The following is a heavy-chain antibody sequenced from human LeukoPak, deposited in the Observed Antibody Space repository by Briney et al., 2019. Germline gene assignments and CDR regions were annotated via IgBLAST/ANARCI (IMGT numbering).Heavy chain of an antibody. CDR2: MRSSPYGGTT. V-gene: IGHV3-49*03. Sequence: PGGSLRLSCAASGFTVSSSSMSWFRQAPGKGLEWVGFMRSSPYGGTTEYAASVEGRFTISRDDSKKSRFTISRDDSKSIAYLQMNSLKPEDTAMYYCTIYRTYDILTGYPAWYGVGVWGQGTTVTVSS. D-gene: IGHD3-9*01. J-gene: IGHJ6*02. CDR1: GFTVSSSS. CDR3: TIYRTYDILTGYPAWYGVGV.